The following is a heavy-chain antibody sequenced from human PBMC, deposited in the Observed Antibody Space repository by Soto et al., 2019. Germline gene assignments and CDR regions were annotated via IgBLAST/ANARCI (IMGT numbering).Heavy chain of an antibody. Sequence: GGSLRLSCAASGFTFSSYSMNWVRQAPGKGLEWVSSISSSSSYIYYADSVKGRFTISRDNAKNSLYLQMNSLRAEDTAVYYFARVGPYYRDLVNYSRQGTLVTGSS. D-gene: IGHD4-17*01. CDR1: GFTFSSYS. J-gene: IGHJ4*01. CDR2: ISSSSSYI. V-gene: IGHV3-21*01. CDR3: ARVGPYYRDLVNY.